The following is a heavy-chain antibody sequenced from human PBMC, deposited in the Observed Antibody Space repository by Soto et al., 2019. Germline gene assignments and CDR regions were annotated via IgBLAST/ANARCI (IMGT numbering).Heavy chain of an antibody. CDR3: AKGPAIVLGRAAMNYSFGMDV. CDR2: ISYDGSNK. CDR1: GFTFSSYG. J-gene: IGHJ6*02. V-gene: IGHV3-30*18. Sequence: QVQLVESGGGVVQPGRSLRLSCAASGFTFSSYGMHWVRQAPGKGLEWVAVISYDGSNKYYADSVKGRFTISRDNSKKTMYRQKSSLSAEDTAVYYCAKGPAIVLGRAAMNYSFGMDVWGQGTTVTVSS. D-gene: IGHD2-2*01.